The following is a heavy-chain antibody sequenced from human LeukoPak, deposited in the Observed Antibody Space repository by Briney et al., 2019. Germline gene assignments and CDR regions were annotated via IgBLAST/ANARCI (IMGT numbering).Heavy chain of an antibody. CDR3: AGHLGGSGSHDAFNI. D-gene: IGHD3-10*01. CDR2: IFYSGST. J-gene: IGHJ3*02. Sequence: LETLSLTCTVSGGSISSYYWSWIRQPPGKGLDWIGYIFYSGSTNYSPSLKSRVTISVGSSKNQISPKLNSVTAADTAVYYCAGHLGGSGSHDAFNIWGRGTMVTVSS. CDR1: GGSISSYY. V-gene: IGHV4-59*08.